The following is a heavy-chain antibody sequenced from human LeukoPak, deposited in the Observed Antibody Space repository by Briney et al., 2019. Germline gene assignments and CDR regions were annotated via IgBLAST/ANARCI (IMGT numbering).Heavy chain of an antibody. Sequence: ASEKVSCKASGYTFTSYGISWVRQAPGQGLEWMGWITPYNGNTKYAQKFQGRVTVTTDTSTRTAYMELRSLRSDDTAVYYCAKGPSIAAAGGYYYGMDVWGQGTTVTVSS. CDR2: ITPYNGNT. CDR3: AKGPSIAAAGGYYYGMDV. D-gene: IGHD6-13*01. V-gene: IGHV1-18*01. CDR1: GYTFTSYG. J-gene: IGHJ6*02.